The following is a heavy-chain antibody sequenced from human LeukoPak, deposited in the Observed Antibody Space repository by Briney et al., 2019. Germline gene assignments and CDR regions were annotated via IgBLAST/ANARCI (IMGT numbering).Heavy chain of an antibody. CDR3: TTAGYHDSSGYDP. D-gene: IGHD3-22*01. CDR1: GFTFSNAW. J-gene: IGHJ5*02. Sequence: GGSLRLSCAASGFTFSNAWMSWVRQAPGKGLEWVSRIKSKTDGGTTDYAAPVKGRFTISRDDSKNTLYLQMNSLKTEDTAVYYCTTAGYHDSSGYDPWGQGTLVTVSS. V-gene: IGHV3-15*01. CDR2: IKSKTDGGTT.